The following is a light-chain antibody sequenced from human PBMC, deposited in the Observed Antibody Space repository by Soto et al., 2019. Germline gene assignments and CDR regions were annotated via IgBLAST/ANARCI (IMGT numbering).Light chain of an antibody. CDR1: QSVNSAY. J-gene: IGKJ4*01. CDR2: GAS. CDR3: QQYGTSPLT. Sequence: EILMTQSPATLSVSPGDRATLSCRASQSVNSAYLAWYQQRPGQAPRLLIHGASSRATGTPDRFSGGGSGTDFTLTISRLEAEDFAVYYCQQYGTSPLTFGGGTKVDIK. V-gene: IGKV3-20*01.